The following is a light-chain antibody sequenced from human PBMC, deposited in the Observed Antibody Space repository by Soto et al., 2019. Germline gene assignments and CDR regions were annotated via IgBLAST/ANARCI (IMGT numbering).Light chain of an antibody. J-gene: IGLJ2*01. CDR2: EDI. CDR1: SSDVGSYNL. Sequence: QSALTQPASVSGSPGQSITISCTGTSSDVGSYNLVSWYQQHPGKAPKLMIYEDIRRPSGLSNRFSGSKSGNTAFLTFAGLQAEDEADYYCCSYAGSSTLVFGGGTQLTVL. CDR3: CSYAGSSTLV. V-gene: IGLV2-23*01.